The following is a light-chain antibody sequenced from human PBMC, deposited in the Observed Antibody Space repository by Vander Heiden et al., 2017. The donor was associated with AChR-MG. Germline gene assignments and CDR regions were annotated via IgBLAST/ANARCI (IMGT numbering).Light chain of an antibody. CDR3: CSYAGRTTV. CDR1: SSDVGRYSF. J-gene: IGLJ2*01. V-gene: IGLV2-23*02. CDR2: EVN. Sequence: QSALTQPASVSGSPGQSIIISCTGTSSDVGRYSFVSWYQQHPGKAPKVLIYEVNKRPSGTSNRFSGSKSGNTASLTISGLQAEDESEYYCCSYAGRTTVFGGGTKLTVL.